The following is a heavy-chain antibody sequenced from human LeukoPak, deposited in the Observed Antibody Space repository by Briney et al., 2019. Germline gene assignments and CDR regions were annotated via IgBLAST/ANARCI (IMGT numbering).Heavy chain of an antibody. D-gene: IGHD3-10*01. CDR3: ARGRISGSYSS. CDR1: GGSISSGSYY. CDR2: IYTSGST. V-gene: IGHV4-61*02. J-gene: IGHJ4*02. Sequence: SETLSLTCTVSGGSISSGSYYWSWIRQPAGTGLEWIGRIYTSGSTNYNPPLKSRVTISVDTSKNQFSLKLSSVTAADTAVYYCARGRISGSYSSWGQGTLVTVSS.